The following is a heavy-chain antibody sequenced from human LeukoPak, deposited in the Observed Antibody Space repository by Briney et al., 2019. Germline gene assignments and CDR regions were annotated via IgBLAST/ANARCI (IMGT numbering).Heavy chain of an antibody. D-gene: IGHD6-19*01. CDR1: GFTFSSYG. V-gene: IGHV3-30*02. J-gene: IGHJ4*02. Sequence: SGGSLRLSCAASGFTFSSYGMHWVRQAPGKGLEWVAFIRYDGSNKYYADSVKGRFTISRDNSKNTLYLQMNSLRAEDTAVYYCAKEAGSPWYSSGWYVPLTDYWGQGTLVTVSS. CDR3: AKEAGSPWYSSGWYVPLTDY. CDR2: IRYDGSNK.